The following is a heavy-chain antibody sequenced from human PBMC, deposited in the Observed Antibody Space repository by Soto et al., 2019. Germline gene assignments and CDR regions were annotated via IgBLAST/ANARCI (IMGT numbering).Heavy chain of an antibody. D-gene: IGHD3-10*01. J-gene: IGHJ6*02. CDR3: ARDRGGRGYYYYGMDV. V-gene: IGHV3-30-3*01. CDR1: GFTFSSYA. Sequence: QVQLVESGGGVVQPGRSLRLSCAASGFTFSSYAMHWVRQAPGKGLEWVAVISYDGSNKYYADSVKGRFTISRDNSKNTLYLKMNSLRAEDTAVYYCARDRGGRGYYYYGMDVWGQGTTVTVSS. CDR2: ISYDGSNK.